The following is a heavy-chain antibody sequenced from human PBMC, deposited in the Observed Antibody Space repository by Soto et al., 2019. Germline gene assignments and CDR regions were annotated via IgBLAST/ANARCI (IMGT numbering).Heavy chain of an antibody. CDR1: GFTFSSYA. V-gene: IGHV3-23*01. Sequence: EVQVLESGGGLVQPGGSLRLLCAASGFTFSSYAMSWVRQAPGKGLEWVSEISGSGGSTYYADSVKGRFTISRDNSKNTLYLQMNSLRAEDTAIYYCARDSRSSRYYYYGMDVWGQGTTVTVSS. CDR2: ISGSGGST. D-gene: IGHD6-6*01. J-gene: IGHJ6*02. CDR3: ARDSRSSRYYYYGMDV.